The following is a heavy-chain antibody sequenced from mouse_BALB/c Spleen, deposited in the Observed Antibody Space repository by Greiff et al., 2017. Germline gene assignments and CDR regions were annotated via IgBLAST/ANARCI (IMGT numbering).Heavy chain of an antibody. Sequence: EVMLVESGGGLVQPGGSLRLSCATSGFTFTDYYMSWVRQPPGKALEWLGFIRNKANGYTTEYSASVKGRFTISRDNAQSILYLQMNPLRAEDSATYYCAREETTATSYAMEYWGQGTSVSVSS. V-gene: IGHV7-3*02. CDR3: AREETTATSYAMEY. D-gene: IGHD1-2*01. CDR2: IRNKANGYTT. CDR1: GFTFTDYY. J-gene: IGHJ4*01.